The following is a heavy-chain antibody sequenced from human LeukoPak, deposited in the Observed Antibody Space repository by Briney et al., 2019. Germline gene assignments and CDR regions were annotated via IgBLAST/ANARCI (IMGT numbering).Heavy chain of an antibody. Sequence: PSETLSLTCSVSGGSISSYYWSWVRQPPGKRLEWIGYIYYSGSTNCNPSLKSRVTISVDTSKNQFSLKLSSVTAADTAVYYCARGPDDSSEKALYYFHYWGQGTLVTVSS. V-gene: IGHV4-59*01. J-gene: IGHJ4*02. CDR2: IYYSGST. CDR1: GGSISSYY. D-gene: IGHD3-22*01. CDR3: ARGPDDSSEKALYYFHY.